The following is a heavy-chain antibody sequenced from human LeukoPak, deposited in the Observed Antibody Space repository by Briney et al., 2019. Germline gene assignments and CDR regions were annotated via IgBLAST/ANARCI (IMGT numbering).Heavy chain of an antibody. V-gene: IGHV4-59*12. CDR2: VHYSGTA. CDR3: ARGGELPFVYWFDP. D-gene: IGHD3-16*02. CDR1: DGSITNYD. Sequence: SETLSLTCTVSDGSITNYDWSWVRQPPGKGLEFIGHVHYSGTANYNPSLKSRVTISVDKSKNQFSLKLSSVTAADTAVYYCARGGELPFVYWFDPWGQGTLVTVSS. J-gene: IGHJ5*02.